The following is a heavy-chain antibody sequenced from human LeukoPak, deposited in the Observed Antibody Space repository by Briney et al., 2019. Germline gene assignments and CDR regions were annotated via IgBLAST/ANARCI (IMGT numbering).Heavy chain of an antibody. CDR3: ASNYYDSTGT. J-gene: IGHJ4*02. CDR1: GFTFSTYA. CDR2: IYSGTNT. Sequence: GGSLRLSCATSGFTFSTYAMSWVRQTPGKGLEWVSVIYSGTNTYYADSVKGRFTISRDNSKNTLYLQMNNLRAEDTAVYYCASNYYDSTGTWGQGTLVTVSS. D-gene: IGHD3-22*01. V-gene: IGHV3-53*01.